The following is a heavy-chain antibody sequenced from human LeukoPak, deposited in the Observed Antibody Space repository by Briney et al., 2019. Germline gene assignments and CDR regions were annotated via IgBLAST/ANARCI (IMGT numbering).Heavy chain of an antibody. CDR2: ISSSSYI. CDR3: ARGLQLWLFCFDY. D-gene: IGHD5-18*01. CDR1: GFTFSSYS. Sequence: GGSLRLSCAASGFTFSSYSMNWVRQAPGKGLEWVSSISSSSYIYYADSVKGRFTISRDNAKNSLYLQMNSLGAEDTAVYYCARGLQLWLFCFDYWGQGTLVTVSS. J-gene: IGHJ4*02. V-gene: IGHV3-21*01.